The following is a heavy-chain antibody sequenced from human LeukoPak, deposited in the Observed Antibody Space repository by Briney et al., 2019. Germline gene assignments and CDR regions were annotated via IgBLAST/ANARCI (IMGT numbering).Heavy chain of an antibody. D-gene: IGHD2-2*01. CDR1: GGSISSYY. V-gene: IGHV4-59*01. J-gene: IGHJ4*02. CDR3: ARGGRRVIPAAHFDY. Sequence: SETLSLTCTVSGGSISSYYWSWIRQPPGKGLEWIGYIYYSGSTNYNPSLKSQVTISVDTSKNQFSLKLSSVTAADTAVYYCARGGRRVIPAAHFDYWGQGTLVTVSS. CDR2: IYYSGST.